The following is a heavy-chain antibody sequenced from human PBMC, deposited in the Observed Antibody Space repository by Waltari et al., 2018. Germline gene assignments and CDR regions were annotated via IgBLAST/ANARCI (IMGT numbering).Heavy chain of an antibody. CDR1: GYTFTGYY. D-gene: IGHD2-8*01. CDR2: INPNRGGT. CDR3: AREETTCTNGVCYPDY. V-gene: IGHV1-2*02. J-gene: IGHJ4*02. Sequence: QVQLVQSGAEVKKPGASVKVSCKASGYTFTGYYMHWVRQAPGQGLEWMGWINPNRGGTNYAQKFQGRVTMTRDTSISTAYMELSRLRSDDTAGYYCAREETTCTNGVCYPDYWGQGTLVTVSS.